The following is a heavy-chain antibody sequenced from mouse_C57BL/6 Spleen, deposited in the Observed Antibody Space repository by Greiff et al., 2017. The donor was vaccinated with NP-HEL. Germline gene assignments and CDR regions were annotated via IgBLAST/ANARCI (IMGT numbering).Heavy chain of an antibody. J-gene: IGHJ4*01. D-gene: IGHD1-1*01. CDR1: GFTFSSYA. V-gene: IGHV5-4*01. CDR3: ARDTYYGSSRYYAMDY. CDR2: ISDGGSYT. Sequence: DVQLVESGGGLVKPGGSLKLSCAASGFTFSSYAMSWVRQTPEKRLEWVATISDGGSYTYYPDNVKGRFTISRDNAKNNLYLQMSHLKSEDTAMYYCARDTYYGSSRYYAMDYWGQGTSVTVSS.